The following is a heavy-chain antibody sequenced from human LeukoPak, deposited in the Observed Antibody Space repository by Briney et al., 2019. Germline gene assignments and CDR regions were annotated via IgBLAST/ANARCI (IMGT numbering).Heavy chain of an antibody. CDR2: IKENGGEK. V-gene: IGHV3-7*01. CDR1: GFTFSSYW. CDR3: ARGRGDY. J-gene: IGHJ4*02. Sequence: GGSLRLSCAASGFTFSSYWMTWVREAPGKGLEWVADIKENGGEKYYVDSVKGRFTISRDNAKNSLYLQMSSLRAEDTAVYYCARGRGDYWGQGTLVTVFS.